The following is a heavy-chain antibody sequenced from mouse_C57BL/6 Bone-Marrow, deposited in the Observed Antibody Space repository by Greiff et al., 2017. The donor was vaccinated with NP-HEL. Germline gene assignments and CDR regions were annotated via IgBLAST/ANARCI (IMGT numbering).Heavy chain of an antibody. V-gene: IGHV3-6*01. CDR2: ISYDGSN. J-gene: IGHJ4*01. Sequence: EVKLQESGPGLVKPSQSLSLTCSVTGYSITSGYYWNWIRQFPGNKLEWMGYISYDGSNNYNPSLKNRIPITRDPSKNQFFLKLNSVTTEDTATYYGARDYYGSSYLYYAMDYWGQGTSVTVSS. CDR1: GYSITSGYY. D-gene: IGHD1-1*01. CDR3: ARDYYGSSYLYYAMDY.